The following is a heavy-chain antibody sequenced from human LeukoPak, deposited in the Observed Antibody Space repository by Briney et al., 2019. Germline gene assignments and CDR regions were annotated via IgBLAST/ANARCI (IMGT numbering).Heavy chain of an antibody. CDR3: AKGGTTVTVGYFDY. Sequence: GGSLRLSCAASGFTFDDYAMHWVRQAPGKGLEWVSGISWNSGSIGYADSVKGRFTISRDNAKNSLYLQMNSLRAEDTALYYCAKGGTTVTVGYFDYWGQGTLVTVSS. V-gene: IGHV3-9*01. CDR1: GFTFDDYA. J-gene: IGHJ4*02. D-gene: IGHD4-17*01. CDR2: ISWNSGSI.